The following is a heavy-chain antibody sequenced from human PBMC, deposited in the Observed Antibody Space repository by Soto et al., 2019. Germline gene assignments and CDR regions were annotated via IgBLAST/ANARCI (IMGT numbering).Heavy chain of an antibody. CDR2: INAGNGNT. J-gene: IGHJ4*02. CDR1: GYTFTGYA. Sequence: ASVKVSCKASGYTFTGYAMHWVRQAPGQRLEWMGWINAGNGNTKYSQKFQGRVTITRDTSASTAYMELSSLRSEDTAVYYCARTVAVAAYFDYWRQGTLVTVSS. CDR3: ARTVAVAAYFDY. V-gene: IGHV1-3*01. D-gene: IGHD6-19*01.